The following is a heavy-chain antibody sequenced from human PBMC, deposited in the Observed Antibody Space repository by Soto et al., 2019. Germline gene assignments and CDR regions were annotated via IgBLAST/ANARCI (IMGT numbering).Heavy chain of an antibody. J-gene: IGHJ4*02. Sequence: QVQVVESGGCVVQPGRSLRLSCAVSGLSFSTYAMNWVRQAPGKGLERVAVISNDGTKKYYGDSVKGRFTVSRDNSKSTLYLQMDSLRAEDSALYYCTRDRCSGGSWYFSNWGQGTLVTVSS. D-gene: IGHD2-15*01. CDR3: TRDRCSGGSWYFSN. CDR1: GLSFSTYA. CDR2: ISNDGTKK. V-gene: IGHV3-30*04.